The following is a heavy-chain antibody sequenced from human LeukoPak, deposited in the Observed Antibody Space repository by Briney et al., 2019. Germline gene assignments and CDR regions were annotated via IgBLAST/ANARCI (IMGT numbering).Heavy chain of an antibody. Sequence: SETLSLTCAVYGGSFSGYYWSWIRQPPRKGLEWIGEINHSGSTNYNPSLKSRVTISVDTSKNQFSLKLSSVTAADTAVYYCAVEQGVDYWGQGTLVTVSS. J-gene: IGHJ4*02. V-gene: IGHV4-34*01. CDR1: GGSFSGYY. D-gene: IGHD5-24*01. CDR2: INHSGST. CDR3: AVEQGVDY.